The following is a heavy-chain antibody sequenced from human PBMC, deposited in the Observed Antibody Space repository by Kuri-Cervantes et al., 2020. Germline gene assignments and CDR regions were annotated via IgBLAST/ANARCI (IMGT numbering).Heavy chain of an antibody. D-gene: IGHD3-22*01. V-gene: IGHV1-18*01. CDR1: SYSFTSYG. CDR3: ARMDYYDTSGGGAFDI. Sequence: VKVSCKASSYSFTSYGISWVRQAPGQGLEWMGWISAYNGDANYAQKFQGRVTMTTDTSTSTAYMELRSLRSDDTAVYYCARMDYYDTSGGGAFDIWGQGTMVTVSS. CDR2: ISAYNGDA. J-gene: IGHJ3*02.